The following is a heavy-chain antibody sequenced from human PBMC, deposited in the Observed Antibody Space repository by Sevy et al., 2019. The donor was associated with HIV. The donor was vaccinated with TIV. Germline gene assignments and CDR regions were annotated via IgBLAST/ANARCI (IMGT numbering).Heavy chain of an antibody. CDR2: IYYSGST. D-gene: IGHD6-6*01. CDR1: GGSISSSSYY. Sequence: SETLSLTCTVSGGSISSSSYYWGWIRQPPGKGLEWIGSIYYSGSTYYTPSLKSRVTISVDTSKNQFSLQLSSVTAADTALYYCARYSSYSSSPGDWFDPWGQGTLVTVSS. J-gene: IGHJ5*02. CDR3: ARYSSYSSSPGDWFDP. V-gene: IGHV4-39*01.